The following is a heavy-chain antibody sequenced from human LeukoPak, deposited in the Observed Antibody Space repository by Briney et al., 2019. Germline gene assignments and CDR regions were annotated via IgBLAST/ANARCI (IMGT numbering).Heavy chain of an antibody. CDR1: GFTFSSYA. V-gene: IGHV3-23*01. CDR2: ISGSGGST. Sequence: GGSLRLSCAASGFTFSSYAMSWVRQAPGKGLEWVSAISGSGGSTYYADSVKGRFTISRDNSKNTLYLQMNSLRAEDTAVYYCAKGRGIAVAGTWNYWGQGTLVTVSS. D-gene: IGHD6-19*01. CDR3: AKGRGIAVAGTWNY. J-gene: IGHJ4*02.